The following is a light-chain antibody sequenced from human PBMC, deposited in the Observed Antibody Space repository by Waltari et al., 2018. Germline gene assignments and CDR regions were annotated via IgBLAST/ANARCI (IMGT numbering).Light chain of an antibody. V-gene: IGKV3-20*01. CDR3: QQYDILPAT. CDR2: AAS. Sequence: EIVLPQSPRTLSLSPGQRATLSCRASQGFDMYLAWYQQRPGQAPKLLLYAASIMANGIPDRFSGSGYGTDFTLTISRLQPEDFAVYYCQQYDILPATFGQGTTVEIK. CDR1: QGFDMY. J-gene: IGKJ1*01.